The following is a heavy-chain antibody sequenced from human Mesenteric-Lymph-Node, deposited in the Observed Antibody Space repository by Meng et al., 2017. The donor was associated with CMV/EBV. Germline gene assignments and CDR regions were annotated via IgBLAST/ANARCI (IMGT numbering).Heavy chain of an antibody. CDR3: ARDFYSSGWRFDP. CDR1: GGSINGYY. Sequence: CTVSGGSINGYYWSWIRRPPGKGLEWIGYINNSGSTNYNPSLKSRVTMSLDTSKNQFSLKLRSVTAADTAMYYCARDFYSSGWRFDPWGQGTLVTVSS. J-gene: IGHJ5*02. CDR2: INNSGST. D-gene: IGHD6-19*01. V-gene: IGHV4-59*01.